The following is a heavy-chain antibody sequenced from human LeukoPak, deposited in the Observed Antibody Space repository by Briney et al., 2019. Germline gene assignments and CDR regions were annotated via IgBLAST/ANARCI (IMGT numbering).Heavy chain of an antibody. CDR1: GVTISSYA. CDR2: IIPILGTA. Sequence: SVKVSCKASGVTISSYAISWVRQAPGQGLEWMGGIIPILGTANYAQKFQGRVTITADESTSTAYMELSSLRSEDTAVYYCARGRAGRYGMDVWGQGTTVTVSS. D-gene: IGHD1-26*01. J-gene: IGHJ6*02. CDR3: ARGRAGRYGMDV. V-gene: IGHV1-69*13.